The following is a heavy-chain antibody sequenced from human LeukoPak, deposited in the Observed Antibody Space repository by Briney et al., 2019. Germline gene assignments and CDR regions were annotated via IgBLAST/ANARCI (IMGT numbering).Heavy chain of an antibody. D-gene: IGHD2-15*01. Sequence: ASVKVPCKAFGYTFTGYYVHWVRQAPGQGLDWMRWINPNTGDTKYAPKFQGRVTMTTDTSISTAYMELSRLTSDDTAVYYCARVSGYCSGGSCYSGDYWGQGTLVTVSS. CDR2: INPNTGDT. CDR3: ARVSGYCSGGSCYSGDY. J-gene: IGHJ4*02. V-gene: IGHV1-2*02. CDR1: GYTFTGYY.